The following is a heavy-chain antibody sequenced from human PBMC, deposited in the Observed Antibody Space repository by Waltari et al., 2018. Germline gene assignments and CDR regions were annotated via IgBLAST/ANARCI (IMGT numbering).Heavy chain of an antibody. V-gene: IGHV4-34*01. D-gene: IGHD6-19*01. CDR2: INHSGST. CDR1: GGSFSGYY. Sequence: QVQLQQWGAGLLKPSETLSLTCAVYGGSFSGYYWSWIRQPPGEGLEWIGEINHSGSTNYNPSLKSRVTISVDTSKNQFSLKLSSVTAADTAVYYCARIAVAGHWGQGTLVTVSS. CDR3: ARIAVAGH. J-gene: IGHJ4*02.